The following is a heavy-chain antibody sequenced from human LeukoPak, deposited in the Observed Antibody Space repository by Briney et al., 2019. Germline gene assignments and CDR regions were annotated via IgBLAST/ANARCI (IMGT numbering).Heavy chain of an antibody. CDR2: ISGSGGST. V-gene: IGHV3-23*01. J-gene: IGHJ4*02. D-gene: IGHD3-10*01. CDR3: ARETMVRGDETLFDY. Sequence: GGSLRPSCAASGFTFSSYGMSWVRQAPGKGLEWVSAISGSGGSTYYADSVKGRFTISRDNSKNTLYLQMNSLRAEDTAVYYCARETMVRGDETLFDYWGQGTLVTVSS. CDR1: GFTFSSYG.